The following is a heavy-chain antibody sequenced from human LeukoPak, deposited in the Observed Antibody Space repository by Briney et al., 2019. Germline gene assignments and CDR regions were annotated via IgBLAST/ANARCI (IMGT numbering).Heavy chain of an antibody. D-gene: IGHD4-23*01. CDR1: GYSISSGYH. CDR2: ANSGGA. Sequence: PSETLSLTCAVSGYSISSGYHWGWIRQPPGKGLEWIASANSGGASYNPSLKSRATISLDTSNNQFSLELRSVTAADTAVYYCARDLGSGGNSDYWGQGTLDTVSS. CDR3: ARDLGSGGNSDY. V-gene: IGHV4-38-2*02. J-gene: IGHJ4*02.